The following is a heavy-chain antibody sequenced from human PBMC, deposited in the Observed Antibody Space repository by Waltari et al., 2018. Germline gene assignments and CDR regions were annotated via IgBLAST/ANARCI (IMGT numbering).Heavy chain of an antibody. D-gene: IGHD2-8*01. CDR1: GYSFTSYW. V-gene: IGHV5-51*01. CDR2: IYRGDSDT. Sequence: EVQLVQSGAEVTKPGESLKISCKGSGYSFTSYWIGWVRQMPGKGLEWMGSIYRGDSDTRYSPYCQGQVTISADKSISTAYVQWSSLKASDTAMYYCARHGLRDCTNGVCSFQGMDVWGQGTTVTVSS. CDR3: ARHGLRDCTNGVCSFQGMDV. J-gene: IGHJ6*02.